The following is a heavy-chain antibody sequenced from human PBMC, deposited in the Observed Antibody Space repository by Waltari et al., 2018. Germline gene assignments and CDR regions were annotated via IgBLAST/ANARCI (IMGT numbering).Heavy chain of an antibody. CDR1: GFTFSTYA. CDR2: ILNEGSNK. CDR3: ARDRQSGGFRYDY. J-gene: IGHJ4*02. V-gene: IGHV3-30*01. D-gene: IGHD1-1*01. Sequence: QVQLVESGGGVVQPGRSLRLSCAASGFTFSTYALHWVRQAPGKGLEGVAVILNEGSNKYYADSVKGRFTISRDNSKNTLYLQMNSLRAEDTATYFCARDRQSGGFRYDYWGQGTLVTVSS.